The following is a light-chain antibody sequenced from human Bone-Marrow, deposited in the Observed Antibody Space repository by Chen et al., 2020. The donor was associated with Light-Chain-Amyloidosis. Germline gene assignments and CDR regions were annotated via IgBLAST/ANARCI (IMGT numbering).Light chain of an antibody. CDR1: SDINVYAHN. CDR3: MIWPSHAPLV. Sequence: QPVLTQPPSSSASPGDSARLTCTLPSDINVYAHNIYWYQPRPGSPPRYLLYYDSDSDKGQGSGVPSRFSGSKDASANAGILLISGLQSEDEADYYCMIWPSHAPLVFGGGTKLTVL. CDR2: YDSDSDK. J-gene: IGLJ3*02. V-gene: IGLV5-37*01.